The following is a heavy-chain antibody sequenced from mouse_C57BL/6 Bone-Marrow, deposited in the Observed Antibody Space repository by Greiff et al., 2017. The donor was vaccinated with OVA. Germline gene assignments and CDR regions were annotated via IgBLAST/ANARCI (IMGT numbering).Heavy chain of an antibody. CDR2: ISYDGSN. CDR1: GYSITSGYY. D-gene: IGHD1-1*01. Sequence: EVQLQESGPGLVKPSQSLSLTCSVTGYSITSGYYWNWIRQFPGNKLEWMGYISYDGSNNYNPSLKNRISITRDTSKNQFFLKLNSVTTEDTATYYCARAPVYYYGSSWYFDVWGTGTTVTVSS. V-gene: IGHV3-6*01. J-gene: IGHJ1*03. CDR3: ARAPVYYYGSSWYFDV.